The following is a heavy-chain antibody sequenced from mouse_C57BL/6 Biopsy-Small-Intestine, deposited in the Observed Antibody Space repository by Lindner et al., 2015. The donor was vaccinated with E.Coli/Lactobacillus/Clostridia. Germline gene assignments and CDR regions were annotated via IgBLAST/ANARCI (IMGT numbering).Heavy chain of an antibody. CDR1: GYTFTSYG. Sequence: VQLQESGPELVKPGASVKLSCKASGYTFTSYGINWVKQRPGQGLEWIGWIYPRDGNSKYNGKFKGKATLTADKPSSTAHMQLSSLTSEDSAVYFCARRNFDYWGQGTTLTVSS. V-gene: IGHV1S56*01. J-gene: IGHJ2*01. CDR2: IYPRDGNS. CDR3: ARRNFDY.